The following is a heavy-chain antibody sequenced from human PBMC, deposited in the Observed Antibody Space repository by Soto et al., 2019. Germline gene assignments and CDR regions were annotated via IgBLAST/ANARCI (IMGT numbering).Heavy chain of an antibody. CDR2: IDPSGTKK. D-gene: IGHD1-26*01. CDR1: GFSFSGSY. J-gene: IGHJ1*01. CDR3: ARELIVGPAEYFQH. Sequence: GGSLRLSCAASGFSFSGSYMSWVRQVPGKGLEWVANIDPSGTKKYYVGSVTGRFTISRDNAKNSLYLHMNSLRAEDTAEYYCARELIVGPAEYFQHWGQGTLVTVSS. V-gene: IGHV3-7*01.